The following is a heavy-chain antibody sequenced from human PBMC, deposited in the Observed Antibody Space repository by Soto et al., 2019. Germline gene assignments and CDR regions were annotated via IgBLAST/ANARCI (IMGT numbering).Heavy chain of an antibody. J-gene: IGHJ4*02. CDR2: INHSGST. Sequence: QVQLQQWGAGLLKPSETLSLTCAVYGGSFSGYYLSCIRQPPGKGLEWIGEINHSGSTNYNPSLHIRVTISVDTSTNQFSLKLSSVTAADTAVYYCARGKGFVVVPAAEDYFDYWGQGTLVTVSS. CDR3: ARGKGFVVVPAAEDYFDY. D-gene: IGHD2-2*01. V-gene: IGHV4-34*01. CDR1: GGSFSGYY.